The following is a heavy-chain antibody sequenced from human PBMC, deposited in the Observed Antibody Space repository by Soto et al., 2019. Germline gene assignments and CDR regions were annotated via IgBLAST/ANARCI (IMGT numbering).Heavy chain of an antibody. CDR2: ISGSGGST. CDR1: GFTFSSYA. V-gene: IGHV3-23*01. Sequence: GSLRLSCAASGFTFSSYAMSWVRQAPGKGLEWVSAISGSGGSTYYADSVKGRFTISRDNYKNTLYLQMNSLRAEDTAVYYCAKFVARDYYYGMDVWGQGTTVTVSS. J-gene: IGHJ6*02. D-gene: IGHD2-21*01. CDR3: AKFVARDYYYGMDV.